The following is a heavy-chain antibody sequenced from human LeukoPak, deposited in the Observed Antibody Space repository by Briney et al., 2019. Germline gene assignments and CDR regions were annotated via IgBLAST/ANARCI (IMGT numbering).Heavy chain of an antibody. J-gene: IGHJ4*02. D-gene: IGHD2-8*01. Sequence: GGSLRLSCAASGFTFSSYGMHWVRQAPGKGLEWVAVISYDGSNKYYADSVKGRFTISRDNSKNTLYLQMNSLRAEDTAVYYCARAVVLNVYAMGNWGQGTLVTVSS. CDR2: ISYDGSNK. CDR1: GFTFSSYG. V-gene: IGHV3-30*03. CDR3: ARAVVLNVYAMGN.